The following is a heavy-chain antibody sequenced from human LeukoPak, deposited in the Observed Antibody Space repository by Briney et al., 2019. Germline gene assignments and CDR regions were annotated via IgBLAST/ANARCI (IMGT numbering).Heavy chain of an antibody. Sequence: GASVKVSCKVSGYTLTELSVHWVRQAPGKGLEWMGNFDPKDGDTIYAQRFQGRVTMTEDTSTHTAYMELSSLRSEDTAVYYCARDLVAYCGGDCYQALDVWGKGTTVTISS. CDR2: FDPKDGDT. CDR3: ARDLVAYCGGDCYQALDV. D-gene: IGHD2-21*02. J-gene: IGHJ6*04. V-gene: IGHV1-24*01. CDR1: GYTLTELS.